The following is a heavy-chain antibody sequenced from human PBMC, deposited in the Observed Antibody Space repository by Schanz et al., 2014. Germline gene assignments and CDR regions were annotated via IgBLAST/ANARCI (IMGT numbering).Heavy chain of an antibody. CDR2: ISTGRYL. CDR1: GFTFSSYS. D-gene: IGHD2-2*01. V-gene: IGHV3-21*02. Sequence: EVQLVESGGGLVKPGGSLRLSCAASGFTFSSYSLAWVRQAPGKGLEWVSFISTGRYLYYADSVKGRFTISRDNTKNSLYLQMTGLRAEDTAVYYCAAHETLSTTACYPSWGQGTLVAVSS. J-gene: IGHJ4*02. CDR3: AAHETLSTTACYPS.